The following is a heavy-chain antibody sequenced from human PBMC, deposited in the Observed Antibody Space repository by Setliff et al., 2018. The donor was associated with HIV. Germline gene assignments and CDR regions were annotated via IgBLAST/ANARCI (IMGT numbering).Heavy chain of an antibody. CDR3: TQRRGRWLHFEH. CDR1: GFSLSDNGMG. V-gene: IGHV2-5*02. J-gene: IGHJ1*01. Sequence: SGPTLVNPTHTVTLTCSFSGFSLSDNGMGVGWIRQPPGKALEWLAFIYWDDDKLYSPSLKSRPTITKDTSKNQVVLTMTNMDPADTGTYFCTQRRGRWLHFEHWGQGTLVTVSS. D-gene: IGHD6-19*01. CDR2: IYWDDDK.